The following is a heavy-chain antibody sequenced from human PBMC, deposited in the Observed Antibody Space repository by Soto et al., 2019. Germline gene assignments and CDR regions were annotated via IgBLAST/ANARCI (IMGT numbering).Heavy chain of an antibody. J-gene: IGHJ6*02. CDR3: EREYNAWPLAYGLDV. CDR1: GFTFSTYS. V-gene: IGHV3-21*01. Sequence: PGGSLRLSCVGSGFTFSTYSINWVRQAPGKGLEWVSSISSRSDIYYADSVKGRFTISRDNAKNSVSLQMSSLRAEDTAVYYCEREYNAWPLAYGLDVWGQGTTVTVSS. CDR2: ISSRSDI. D-gene: IGHD1-20*01.